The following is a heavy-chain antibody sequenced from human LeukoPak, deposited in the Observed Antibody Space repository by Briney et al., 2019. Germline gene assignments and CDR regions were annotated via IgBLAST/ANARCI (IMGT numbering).Heavy chain of an antibody. J-gene: IGHJ3*02. Sequence: GASVKVSCKASGYTFTGYYMHWVRQAPGQGLEWMGWINPNSGGTNYAQKFQGRVTMTRDTSISAAYMELSRLRSDDTAVYYCARLGRRGYYDSSGCYGPLGAFDIWGQGTMVTVSS. CDR3: ARLGRRGYYDSSGCYGPLGAFDI. D-gene: IGHD3-22*01. CDR1: GYTFTGYY. V-gene: IGHV1-2*02. CDR2: INPNSGGT.